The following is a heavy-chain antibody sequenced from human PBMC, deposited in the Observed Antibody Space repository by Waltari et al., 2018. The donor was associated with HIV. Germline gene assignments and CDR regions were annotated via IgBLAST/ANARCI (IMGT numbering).Heavy chain of an antibody. J-gene: IGHJ6*02. D-gene: IGHD3-3*01. V-gene: IGHV3-30*03. CDR3: TIFGVVTLGDV. Sequence: QVQLVESGGGVVQPGRSLRLSCAASGFTFSSYGMHWVRPAPGKGLEWVAVISYDGSNKYYADSVKGRFTISRDNSKNTLYLQMNSLRAEDTAVYYCTIFGVVTLGDVWGQGTTVTVSS. CDR1: GFTFSSYG. CDR2: ISYDGSNK.